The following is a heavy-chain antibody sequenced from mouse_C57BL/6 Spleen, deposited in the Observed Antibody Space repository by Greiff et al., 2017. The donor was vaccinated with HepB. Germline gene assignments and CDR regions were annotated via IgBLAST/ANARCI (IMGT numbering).Heavy chain of an antibody. V-gene: IGHV5-4*01. J-gene: IGHJ3*01. CDR2: ISDGGSYT. Sequence: DVMLVESGGGLVKPGGSLKLSCAASGFTFSSYAMSWVRQTPEKRLEWVATISDGGSYTYYPDNVKGRFTNSRDNAKNNLYLQISHLKSEDTAMYYCARDRYDYSWFAYWGQGTLVTVSA. D-gene: IGHD2-4*01. CDR3: ARDRYDYSWFAY. CDR1: GFTFSSYA.